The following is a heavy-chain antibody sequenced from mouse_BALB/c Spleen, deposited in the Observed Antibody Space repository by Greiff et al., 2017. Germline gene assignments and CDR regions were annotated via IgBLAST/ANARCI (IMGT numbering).Heavy chain of an antibody. CDR1: GFTFSDYY. CDR2: ISDGGSYT. CDR3: ARGTTVVATRGYAMDY. Sequence: EVMLVESGGGLVKPGGSLKLSCAASGFTFSDYYMYWVRQTPEKRLEWVATISDGGSYTYYPDSVKGRFTISRDNAKNNLYLQMSSLKSEDTAMYYCARGTTVVATRGYAMDYWGQGTSVTVSS. D-gene: IGHD1-1*01. J-gene: IGHJ4*01. V-gene: IGHV5-4*02.